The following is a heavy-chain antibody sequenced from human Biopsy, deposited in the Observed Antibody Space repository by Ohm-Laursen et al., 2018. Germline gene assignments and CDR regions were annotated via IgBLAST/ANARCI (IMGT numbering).Heavy chain of an antibody. V-gene: IGHV2-70*11. CDR1: GFSLSARGMC. Sequence: TQTLTLTRSFSGFSLSARGMCVSWIRQAPGKALEWLARVDWADYKDYSASLQTKLSISKDTSNDQVVLTVNNVDPADTATYYCARTPILIVSAGPVYRHRRHLQGMHVWGQGIAVTVS. D-gene: IGHD6-13*01. CDR3: ARTPILIVSAGPVYRHRRHLQGMHV. CDR2: VDWADYK. J-gene: IGHJ6*02.